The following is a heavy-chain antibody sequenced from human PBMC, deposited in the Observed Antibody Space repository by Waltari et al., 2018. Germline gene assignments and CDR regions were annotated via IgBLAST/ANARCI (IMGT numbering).Heavy chain of an antibody. J-gene: IGHJ4*02. CDR3: ARLDSSSLQFDY. V-gene: IGHV1-2*02. D-gene: IGHD6-6*01. Sequence: QVQLVQSGAEVKKPGASVKVSCKASGYTFTGYYLHWVRQAPGQGLEWMGWINPNSGGTNYVQKFQGRVTMTRDTSISTAYMELSRLRSDDTAVYYCARLDSSSLQFDYWGQGTLVTVSS. CDR1: GYTFTGYY. CDR2: INPNSGGT.